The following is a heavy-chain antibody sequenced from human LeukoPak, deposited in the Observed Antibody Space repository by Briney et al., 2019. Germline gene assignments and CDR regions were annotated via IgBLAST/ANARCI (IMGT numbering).Heavy chain of an antibody. Sequence: PSETLSLTCAVYGGSFSGYYWSWIRQPPGKGLEWIGEINHSGSTNYNPSLKSRVTISVDTSKNQFSLKLSSVTAADTAVYYCARGGVGVLYYDSSGCPKPFDYWGQGTLVTVSS. J-gene: IGHJ4*02. D-gene: IGHD3-22*01. CDR1: GGSFSGYY. CDR3: ARGGVGVLYYDSSGCPKPFDY. V-gene: IGHV4-34*01. CDR2: INHSGST.